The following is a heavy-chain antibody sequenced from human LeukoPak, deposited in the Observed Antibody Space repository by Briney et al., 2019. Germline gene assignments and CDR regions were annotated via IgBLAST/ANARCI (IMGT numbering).Heavy chain of an antibody. CDR2: INHSGST. Sequence: SETLSLTCAVYGGSFSGYYWSWIRQPPGKGLEWIGEINHSGSTNYNPSLKSRVTISVDTSKNQFSLKLSSVTAADTAVYYCARGRSFWLLLLRRSGEYYFDYWGQGTLVTVSS. D-gene: IGHD2-15*01. J-gene: IGHJ4*02. CDR1: GGSFSGYY. V-gene: IGHV4-34*01. CDR3: ARGRSFWLLLLRRSGEYYFDY.